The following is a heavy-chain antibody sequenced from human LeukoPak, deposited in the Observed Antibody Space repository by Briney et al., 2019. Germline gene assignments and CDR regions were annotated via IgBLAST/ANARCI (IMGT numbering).Heavy chain of an antibody. D-gene: IGHD5-18*01. CDR2: IYSGGST. CDR1: GFTVSSNY. J-gene: IGHJ4*02. CDR3: AKEDTATHIYFDY. V-gene: IGHV3-53*01. Sequence: GSLRLSCAASGFTVSSNYMSWVRQAPGKGLEWVSVIYSGGSTYYADSVKGRFTISRDNSKNTLYLQMNSLRAEDTAVYYCAKEDTATHIYFDYWGQGTLVTVSS.